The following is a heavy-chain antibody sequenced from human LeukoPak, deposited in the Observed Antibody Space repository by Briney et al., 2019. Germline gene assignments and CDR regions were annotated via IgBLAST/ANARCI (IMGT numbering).Heavy chain of an antibody. CDR3: ARGLYSYGTFDY. CDR1: GFTFSSYE. Sequence: GGSLRLSCAASGFTFSSYEMNWVRQAQGKGLEWVSYISSSGSTIYYADSVKGRFTISRDNAKNSLYLQMNSLRAEDTAVYYCARGLYSYGTFDYWGQGTLVTVSS. V-gene: IGHV3-48*03. CDR2: ISSSGSTI. J-gene: IGHJ4*02. D-gene: IGHD5-18*01.